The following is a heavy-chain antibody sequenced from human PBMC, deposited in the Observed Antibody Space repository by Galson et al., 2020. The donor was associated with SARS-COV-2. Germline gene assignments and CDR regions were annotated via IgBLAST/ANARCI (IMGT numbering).Heavy chain of an antibody. CDR1: GFTFSSYA. D-gene: IGHD1-26*01. V-gene: IGHV3-23*01. CDR3: AKRIVGAFDY. J-gene: IGHJ4*02. Sequence: GESLKISCAASGFTFSSYAMSWVRQAPGKGLEWVSVITGSGGNTNYADSVKGRCTISRDNSKNTLYLQMNSLRAEDTAVYYCAKRIVGAFDYWGKGTLVTVSS. CDR2: ITGSGGNT.